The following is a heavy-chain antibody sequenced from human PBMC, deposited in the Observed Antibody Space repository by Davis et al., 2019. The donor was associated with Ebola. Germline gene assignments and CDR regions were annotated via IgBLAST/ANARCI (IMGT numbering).Heavy chain of an antibody. CDR1: GFDFSRNH. D-gene: IGHD3-22*01. V-gene: IGHV3-7*03. Sequence: GESLKISCVASGFDFSRNHMTWVRQAPGKGLEWVANINQDENDKYYVDSVKGRFTISRDNATNSLYLDMNTLRAEDTALYYCARDPYDRGGFGAFDMWGQGTMVTVSS. CDR3: ARDPYDRGGFGAFDM. CDR2: INQDENDK. J-gene: IGHJ3*02.